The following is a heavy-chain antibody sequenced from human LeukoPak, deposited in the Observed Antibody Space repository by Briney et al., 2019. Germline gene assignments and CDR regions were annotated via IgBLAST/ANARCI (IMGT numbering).Heavy chain of an antibody. V-gene: IGHV3-33*01. CDR1: VFSFSTYG. J-gene: IGHJ4*02. CDR3: ARDSLYDDNGYYHYFDY. D-gene: IGHD3-22*01. CDR2: IWYDASGQ. Sequence: GRSLRLSCAASVFSFSTYGMHWVRQAPGKGLEWVAMIWYDASGQHYADSVKGRFTISRDTSKNTLYLQMNSLRAEDTAVYFCARDSLYDDNGYYHYFDYWGRGTLVTVSS.